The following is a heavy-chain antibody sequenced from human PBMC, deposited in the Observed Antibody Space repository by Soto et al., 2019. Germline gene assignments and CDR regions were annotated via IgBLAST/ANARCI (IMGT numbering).Heavy chain of an antibody. V-gene: IGHV3-23*01. CDR1: GFTFNNYA. CDR3: AKDSTVTTSLYSYYYGLDV. Sequence: EVQLLESGGGLVQPGGSLRLSCAASGFTFNNYAMSLVRQAPDKGLEWVSAISGRGGSTYYADSVKGLFTISRDNSKNTLFLQMNSLRAEDTAVYYCAKDSTVTTSLYSYYYGLDVWGQGTTVTGSS. CDR2: ISGRGGST. J-gene: IGHJ6*02. D-gene: IGHD4-17*01.